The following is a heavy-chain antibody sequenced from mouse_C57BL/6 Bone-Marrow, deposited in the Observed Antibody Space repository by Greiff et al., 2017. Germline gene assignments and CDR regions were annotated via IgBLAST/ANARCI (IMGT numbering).Heavy chain of an antibody. D-gene: IGHD1-1*01. V-gene: IGHV5-9*01. CDR1: GFTFSSYT. CDR3: ARRAYGSSSWYFDV. CDR2: ISGGGGNT. Sequence: EVTLVESGGGLVKPGGSLKLSCAASGFTFSSYTMSWVRQTPEKRLEWVATISGGGGNTYYPDSVKGRFTISRDNAKNTLYLQMSSLRSEDTALYYCARRAYGSSSWYFDVWGTGTTVTGSS. J-gene: IGHJ1*03.